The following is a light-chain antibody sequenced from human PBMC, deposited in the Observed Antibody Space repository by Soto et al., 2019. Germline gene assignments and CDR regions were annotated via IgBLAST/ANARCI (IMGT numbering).Light chain of an antibody. Sequence: QSVLTQPPSLSGAPGQRVTISCTGSSANIGAAYNVDWYQQLPGTAPKLLIYGNNNPPSGVPARFSGSKSGTSAALAIAGLQAEDEGDYYCQSYDSRLSGDVFGTGTKVTVL. CDR2: GNN. V-gene: IGLV1-40*01. CDR3: QSYDSRLSGDV. J-gene: IGLJ1*01. CDR1: SANIGAAYN.